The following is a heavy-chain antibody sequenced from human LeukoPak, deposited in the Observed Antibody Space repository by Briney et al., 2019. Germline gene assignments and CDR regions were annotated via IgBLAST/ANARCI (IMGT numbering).Heavy chain of an antibody. Sequence: GGSLRLSCAASGFTFSSYAMSWVRQAPGKGLEWVSAISGSGGSTYYADSVKGRFTISRDNSKNTLYLQMNSLRAEDTAVYYCAKDMVRGVMFEPGSQLDYRGQGTLVTVSS. V-gene: IGHV3-23*01. CDR1: GFTFSSYA. CDR3: AKDMVRGVMFEPGSQLDY. J-gene: IGHJ4*02. D-gene: IGHD3-10*01. CDR2: ISGSGGST.